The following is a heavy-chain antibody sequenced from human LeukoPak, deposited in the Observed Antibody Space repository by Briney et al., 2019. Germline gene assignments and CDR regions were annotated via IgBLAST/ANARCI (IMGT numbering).Heavy chain of an antibody. CDR1: GYTFTSYA. CDR2: ISAYNGNT. J-gene: IGHJ3*02. V-gene: IGHV1-18*01. Sequence: ASVKVSCKASGYTFTSYAMNWVRQAPGQGLEWMGWISAYNGNTNYAQKLQGRVTMTTDTSTSTAYMELRSLRSDDTAVYYCARRGLGAYCGGDCYNDAFDIWGQGTMVTVSS. D-gene: IGHD2-21*02. CDR3: ARRGLGAYCGGDCYNDAFDI.